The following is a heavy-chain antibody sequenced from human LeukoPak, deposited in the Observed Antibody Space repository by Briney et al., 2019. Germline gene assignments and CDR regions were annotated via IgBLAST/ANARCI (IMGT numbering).Heavy chain of an antibody. CDR2: INPNSGGT. D-gene: IGHD2-2*01. CDR3: ARDAVVPDP. J-gene: IGHJ5*02. Sequence: ASVTVSFTASGYTFTVYYMHWVRQAPGQGLEWMGWINPNSGGTNYAQKFQGRVTMTRDTSISTAYMELSRLRSDDTAVYYCARDAVVPDPWGQGTLVTVSS. V-gene: IGHV1-2*02. CDR1: GYTFTVYY.